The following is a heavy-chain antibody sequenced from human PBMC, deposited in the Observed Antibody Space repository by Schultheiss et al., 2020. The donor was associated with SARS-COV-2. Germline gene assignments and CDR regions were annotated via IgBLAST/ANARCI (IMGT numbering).Heavy chain of an antibody. CDR3: ARARPDFDY. Sequence: SHTLSLTCTVSGGSISSSSYYWGWIRQPPGKGLEWIGEINHSGSTNYNPSLKSRVTISVDTSKNQFSLKLSSVTAADTAVYYCARARPDFDYWGQGTLVTVSS. J-gene: IGHJ4*02. V-gene: IGHV4-39*07. CDR2: INHSGST. CDR1: GGSISSSSYY.